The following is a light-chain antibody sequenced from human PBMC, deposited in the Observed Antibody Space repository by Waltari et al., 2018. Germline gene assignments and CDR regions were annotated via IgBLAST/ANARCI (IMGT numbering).Light chain of an antibody. J-gene: IGKJ1*01. CDR1: QSLLHSNGYNY. V-gene: IGKV2-28*01. CDR2: LGS. CDR3: MHTLQAPWT. Sequence: DIVMTQSPLSLPVTPGAPASIPCRSSQSLLHSNGYNYMNWYLQNPGKSPKLLIYLGSNRASGVPDRISGSGSGTDFTLKISRVEAEDVGVYYCMHTLQAPWTFGQGTKVEIK.